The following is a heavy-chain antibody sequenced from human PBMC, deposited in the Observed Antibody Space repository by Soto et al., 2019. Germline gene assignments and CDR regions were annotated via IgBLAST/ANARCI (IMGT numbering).Heavy chain of an antibody. CDR3: ATDARSGSYYDYFDY. CDR1: GYTLTELS. J-gene: IGHJ4*02. V-gene: IGHV1-24*01. D-gene: IGHD1-26*01. Sequence: GASVKVSCKVSGYTLTELSMHWVRQAPGKGLEWMGGFDPEDGETIYAQKFQGRVTMTEDTSTDTAYMELSSLRSEDTAVYYCATDARSGSYYDYFDYWGQGTLVTVAS. CDR2: FDPEDGET.